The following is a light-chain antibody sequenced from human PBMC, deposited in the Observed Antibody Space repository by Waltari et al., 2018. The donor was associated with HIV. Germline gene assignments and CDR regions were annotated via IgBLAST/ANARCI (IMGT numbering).Light chain of an antibody. CDR1: SSNIGAGYD. J-gene: IGLJ2*01. CDR3: QSYDSSLSGL. V-gene: IGLV1-40*01. CDR2: GNS. Sequence: QSVLTQPPSVSGAPGQRVTIPCTGRSSNIGAGYDVHWYQQLPGTAPKLLIYGNSNRPSGVPDRFSGSKSGTSASLAITGLQAEDEADYYCQSYDSSLSGLFGGGTKLTVL.